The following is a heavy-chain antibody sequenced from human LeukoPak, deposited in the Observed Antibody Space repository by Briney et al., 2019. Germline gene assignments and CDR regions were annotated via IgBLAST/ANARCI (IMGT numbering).Heavy chain of an antibody. V-gene: IGHV1-46*01. Sequence: ASVKVSCKASGYTFTSYYMHWVRQAPGQGLEWMGIINPSGGSTSYAQKFQGRVTVTRDMSTSTVYMELSSLRSEDTAVYYCARDLSRVATDYWGQGTLVTVSS. CDR3: ARDLSRVATDY. J-gene: IGHJ4*02. D-gene: IGHD5-12*01. CDR1: GYTFTSYY. CDR2: INPSGGST.